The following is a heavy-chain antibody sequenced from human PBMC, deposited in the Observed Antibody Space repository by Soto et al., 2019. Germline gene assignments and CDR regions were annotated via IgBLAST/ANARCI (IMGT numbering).Heavy chain of an antibody. Sequence: SETLSLTCSVSGGSISSGYYYWSWIRQPPGKGLEWIGNIYYSGNTYYNPSLKSRLIISIDTSQNQFSLKVGSVTAADTAVYYCASSSLYGTDVWGQGTTVTVSS. CDR2: IYYSGNT. V-gene: IGHV4-30-4*01. J-gene: IGHJ6*02. CDR3: ASSSLYGTDV. CDR1: GGSISSGYYY.